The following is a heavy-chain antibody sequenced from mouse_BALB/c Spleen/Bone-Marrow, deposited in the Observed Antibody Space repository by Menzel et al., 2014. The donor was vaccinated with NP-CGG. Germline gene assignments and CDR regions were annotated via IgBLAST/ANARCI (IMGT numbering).Heavy chain of an antibody. Sequence: EVHLVESGPGLVKPSQSLSLPCTVTGYSITSDYAWNWIRQFPGNKLEWMGYISYSGSTSYNPSLKSRISITRDTSKNQFFLQLNSVTTEDTATYYCASPLLFAYWGQGTLVTVSA. D-gene: IGHD6-1*01. CDR2: ISYSGST. CDR1: GYSITSDYA. J-gene: IGHJ3*01. V-gene: IGHV3-2*02. CDR3: ASPLLFAY.